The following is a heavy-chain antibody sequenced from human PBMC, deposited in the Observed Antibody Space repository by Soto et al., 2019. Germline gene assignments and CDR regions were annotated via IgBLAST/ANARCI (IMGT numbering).Heavy chain of an antibody. Sequence: GASVKVSCKASGDTFSSYAISWVRQAPGKGLEWMGKIIPTFGRTNYAQNLQGRVSMTTDTSTSTAYMELRGLTFDDTAVYYCARDIESVTAKHFFYYYAMDVWGQGTTVTVSS. V-gene: IGHV1-18*01. D-gene: IGHD2-8*01. CDR1: GDTFSSYA. J-gene: IGHJ6*02. CDR2: IIPTFGRT. CDR3: ARDIESVTAKHFFYYYAMDV.